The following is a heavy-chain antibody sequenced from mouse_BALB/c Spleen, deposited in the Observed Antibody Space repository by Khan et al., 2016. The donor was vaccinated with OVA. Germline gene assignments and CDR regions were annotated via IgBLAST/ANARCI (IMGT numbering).Heavy chain of an antibody. CDR3: ARTNYFGYTFAY. CDR1: GYTFTDYY. D-gene: IGHD1-2*01. CDR2: IYPGSGDT. Sequence: QVRLQQSGAELARPGASVKLSCKASGYTFTDYYINWVKQRTGQGLEWIGEIYPGSGDTYYNERFKGKATLTADKSSSTAYMQLSSLTSEASAVYFCARTNYFGYTFAYWGQGTLFTVSA. V-gene: IGHV1-77*01. J-gene: IGHJ3*01.